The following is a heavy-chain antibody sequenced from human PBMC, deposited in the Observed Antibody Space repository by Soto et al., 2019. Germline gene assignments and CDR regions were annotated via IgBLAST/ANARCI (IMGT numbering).Heavy chain of an antibody. CDR2: IIPILGIA. J-gene: IGHJ6*02. CDR3: ASGYDSSGYYAYYYYGMDV. V-gene: IGHV1-69*02. Sequence: VASVKVSCKASGGTFSSYTISWVRQAPGQGLEWMGRIIPILGIANYAQKFQGRVTITADKSTSTAYMELSSLRSEDTAVYYCASGYDSSGYYAYYYYGMDVWGQGTTVTVSS. CDR1: GGTFSSYT. D-gene: IGHD3-22*01.